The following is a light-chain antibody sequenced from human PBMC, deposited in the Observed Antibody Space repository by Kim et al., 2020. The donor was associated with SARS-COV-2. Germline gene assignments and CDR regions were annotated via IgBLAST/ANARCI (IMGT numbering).Light chain of an antibody. J-gene: IGKJ2*01. V-gene: IGKV3-20*01. CDR3: QQYGSSLYT. CDR2: GAS. CDR1: QSVSSSY. Sequence: WSPGERATPSCRARQSVSSSYLAWYQQKPGQAPRLLIYGASNRATGIPDRFSGSGSGTDFTLTISRLEPEDFAVYYCQQYGSSLYTFGQGTKLEI.